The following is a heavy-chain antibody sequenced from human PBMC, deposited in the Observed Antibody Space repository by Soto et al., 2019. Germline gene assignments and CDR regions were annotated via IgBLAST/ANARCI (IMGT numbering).Heavy chain of an antibody. CDR3: TNAVDY. V-gene: IGHV3-74*01. J-gene: IGHJ4*02. CDR2: VHTDGSNP. CDR1: GFTFDTYW. Sequence: EVQLVESGGGLVQPGGSLRLSCVASGFTFDTYWMHWVRQAPGKGLEWVARVHTDGSNPTYGDSVKGRFTGSRDNAKSTLFLQMDSLRAEDTAFYYCTNAVDYWGQGTLVTVSS.